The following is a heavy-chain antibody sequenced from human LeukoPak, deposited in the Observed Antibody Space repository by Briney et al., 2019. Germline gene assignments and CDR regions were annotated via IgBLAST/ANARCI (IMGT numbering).Heavy chain of an antibody. CDR3: AGRDYYDSSGYFSF. V-gene: IGHV4-4*07. Sequence: SETLSLTCTVSGGSISSYYWSWIRQPAGKGLEWIGRIYTSGSTNYNPSLKSRVTMSVDTSKNQFSLKLSSVTAADTAVYYCAGRDYYDSSGYFSFWGQGTLVSVSS. J-gene: IGHJ4*02. CDR1: GGSISSYY. CDR2: IYTSGST. D-gene: IGHD3-22*01.